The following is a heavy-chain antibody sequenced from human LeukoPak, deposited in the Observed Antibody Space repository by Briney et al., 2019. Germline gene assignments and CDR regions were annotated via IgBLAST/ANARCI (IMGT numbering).Heavy chain of an antibody. CDR1: GYTFTSYA. D-gene: IGHD2-2*01. J-gene: IGHJ5*02. CDR2: INTNTGNP. Sequence: ASVKVSCKASGYTFTSYAMNWVRQAPGQGLEWMGWINTNTGNPTYAQGFTGRFVFSLDTSVSTAYLQISSLKAEDTAVYYCARDRDQLLPNRFDPWGQGTLVTVSS. V-gene: IGHV7-4-1*02. CDR3: ARDRDQLLPNRFDP.